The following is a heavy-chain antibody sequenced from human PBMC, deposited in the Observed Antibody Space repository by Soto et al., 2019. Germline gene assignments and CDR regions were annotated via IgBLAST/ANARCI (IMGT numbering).Heavy chain of an antibody. J-gene: IGHJ4*02. D-gene: IGHD3-10*01. V-gene: IGHV3-23*01. CDR2: ISGSGGST. Sequence: LSLTCAASGFTFSSYAMSWVRQAPGKGLEWVSAISGSGGSTYYADSVKGRFTISRDNSKNTLYLQMNSLRAEDTAVYYCAKELWFGELSDYWGQGTLVTVSS. CDR1: GFTFSSYA. CDR3: AKELWFGELSDY.